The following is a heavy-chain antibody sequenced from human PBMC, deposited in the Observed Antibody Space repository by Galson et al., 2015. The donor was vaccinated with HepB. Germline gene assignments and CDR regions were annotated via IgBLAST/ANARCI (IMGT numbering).Heavy chain of an antibody. J-gene: IGHJ5*01. CDR2: VNTNTGNP. V-gene: IGHV7-4-1*02. Sequence: SVKVSCKASGYSFTDYSINWVRQAPGQGVEWMGWVNTNTGNPTYAQGFAGRFVFSLDTSVSTTYLQISSLKAEDTAVYYCARTPKYGSGSYHKVWFDSWGQGTLVTVSA. CDR3: ARTPKYGSGSYHKVWFDS. CDR1: GYSFTDYS. D-gene: IGHD3-10*01.